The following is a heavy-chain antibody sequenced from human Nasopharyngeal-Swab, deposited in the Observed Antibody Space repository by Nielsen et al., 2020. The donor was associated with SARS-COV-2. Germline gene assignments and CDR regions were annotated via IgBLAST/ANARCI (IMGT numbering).Heavy chain of an antibody. CDR1: GFTFDDYA. Sequence: GGSLRLSCAASGFTFDDYAMHWVRQAPGKGLECVSGISWNSGSIGYADSVKGRFTISRDNAKNSLYLQMNSLRAEDTALYYCAKGGSGSYLDGIDYWGQGTLVTVSS. V-gene: IGHV3-9*01. J-gene: IGHJ4*02. D-gene: IGHD3-10*01. CDR2: ISWNSGSI. CDR3: AKGGSGSYLDGIDY.